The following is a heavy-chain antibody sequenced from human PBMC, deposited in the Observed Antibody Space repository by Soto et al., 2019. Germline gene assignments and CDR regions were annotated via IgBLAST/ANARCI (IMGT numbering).Heavy chain of an antibody. Sequence: SLRPSCAASGFTFDDYAMHWVRQATGKGLEWVSGISWNSGSIGYADSVKGRFTISRDNAKNSLYLQMNSLRSEDTALYYCAKDMGYDLSPLGYFDYWGQGPLVTVSS. D-gene: IGHD5-12*01. CDR1: GFTFDDYA. V-gene: IGHV3-9*01. CDR3: AKDMGYDLSPLGYFDY. J-gene: IGHJ4*02. CDR2: ISWNSGSI.